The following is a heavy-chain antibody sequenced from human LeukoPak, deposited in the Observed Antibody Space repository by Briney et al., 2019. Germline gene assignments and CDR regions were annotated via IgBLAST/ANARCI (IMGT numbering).Heavy chain of an antibody. Sequence: ASVKVSCKASGYTFTGYYMHWVRQAPGQGLEWMGRINPNSGGTKYAQKFQGRVTMTRDTSIRTAYMELSRLRSDDTVVYYCARETSGYDAFDIWGQGTMVTVSS. CDR2: INPNSGGT. CDR1: GYTFTGYY. V-gene: IGHV1-2*05. D-gene: IGHD5-12*01. CDR3: ARETSGYDAFDI. J-gene: IGHJ3*02.